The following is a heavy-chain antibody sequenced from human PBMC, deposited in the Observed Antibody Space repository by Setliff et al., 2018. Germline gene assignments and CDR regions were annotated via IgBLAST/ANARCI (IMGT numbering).Heavy chain of an antibody. CDR3: ARELRSPYWHLDS. CDR2: IIPLLETA. CDR1: GDTFSTYA. V-gene: IGHV1-69*13. D-gene: IGHD3-16*01. Sequence: SVKVSCKASGDTFSTYALSWVRQAPGQGLEWMGGIIPLLETAKYAQKFQGRVTITADESTSTGYMELRSLRSDDAAVYYCARELRSPYWHLDSWGQGTQVTVSS. J-gene: IGHJ5*01.